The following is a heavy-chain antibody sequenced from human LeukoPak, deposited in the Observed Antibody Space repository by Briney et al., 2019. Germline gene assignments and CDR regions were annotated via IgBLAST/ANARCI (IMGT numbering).Heavy chain of an antibody. CDR1: GGSISGYY. Sequence: SETLSLTCTVSGGSISGYYWSWIRQPPGKGLEWIGYIYTSGSTNYNPSLKSRVTISVDTSKNQFSLKLSSVTAADTAVYYCARWASVGWFDPWGQGTLVTVSS. CDR2: IYTSGST. CDR3: ARWASVGWFDP. J-gene: IGHJ5*02. D-gene: IGHD4-23*01. V-gene: IGHV4-4*09.